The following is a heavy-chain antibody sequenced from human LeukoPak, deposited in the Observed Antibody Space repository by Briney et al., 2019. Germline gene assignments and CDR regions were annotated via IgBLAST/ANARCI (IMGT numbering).Heavy chain of an antibody. J-gene: IGHJ4*02. CDR1: GFTFSVAW. CDR3: STAVANTNGWYSYFDY. Sequence: GGSPRLSCAASGFTFSVAWMSWVRQAPGKGLEWVGRIKAKTDGGTTDYAAPVRGRFTISRDDSKNTLYLQLNSLKTEDTAVYYCSTAVANTNGWYSYFDYWGQGTLVTVSS. D-gene: IGHD6-19*01. V-gene: IGHV3-15*01. CDR2: IKAKTDGGTT.